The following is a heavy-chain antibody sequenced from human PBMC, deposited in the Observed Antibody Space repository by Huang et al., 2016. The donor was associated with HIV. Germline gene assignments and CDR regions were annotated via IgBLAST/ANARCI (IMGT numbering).Heavy chain of an antibody. CDR3: AHSTDASAATFYFDF. J-gene: IGHJ4*02. D-gene: IGHD6-25*01. CDR1: GFPLTTTGVG. V-gene: IGHV2-5*01. CDR2: MYSNGDG. Sequence: QITLRESGPALVKPTQTLTLTCTFSGFPLTTTGVGVGWIRQPPGQALEWLAFMYSNGDGGYSPSLISRLAITKDTSKNQVVLTMTNMDPVDTATYYCAHSTDASAATFYFDFWGQGTLVAVSS.